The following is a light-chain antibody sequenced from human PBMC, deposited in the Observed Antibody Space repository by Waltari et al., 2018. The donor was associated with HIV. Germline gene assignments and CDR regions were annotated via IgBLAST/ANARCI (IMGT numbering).Light chain of an antibody. CDR1: NSDAGAYKY. V-gene: IGLV2-14*03. CDR3: SSYTGTGTWV. Sequence: QSALTQPASVSGSPGQSIAISCTGTNSDAGAYKYVSWYQQHPGTAPNLVIYDVSKRPSTVAGRFAGSKSGNTASLTISGLQAEDEADYYCSSYTGTGTWVFGGGTKVTVL. CDR2: DVS. J-gene: IGLJ3*02.